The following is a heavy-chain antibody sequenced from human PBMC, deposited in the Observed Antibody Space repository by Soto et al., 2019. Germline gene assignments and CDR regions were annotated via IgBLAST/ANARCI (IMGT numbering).Heavy chain of an antibody. CDR1: GFTFSSYA. J-gene: IGHJ4*02. D-gene: IGHD2-15*01. CDR3: AKYRVAEGY. CDR2: ISGGGGST. V-gene: IGHV3-23*01. Sequence: EVQLLESGGGLFQPGGSLRLSCEASGFTFSSYALSWLRQAPGKGLEWDSAISGGGGSTYYADSVKGRFTISRDNSRNTLYLQMNSLRAEDTAVYYCAKYRVAEGYWGQGTLVTVSS.